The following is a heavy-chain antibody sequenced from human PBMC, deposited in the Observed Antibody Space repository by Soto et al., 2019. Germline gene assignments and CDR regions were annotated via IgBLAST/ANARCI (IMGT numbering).Heavy chain of an antibody. J-gene: IGHJ4*02. CDR2: IYASGSP. CDR3: SRGVGSSPPRY. CDR1: GGSISVYY. V-gene: IGHV4-59*01. Sequence: SETLSLTCTISGGSISVYYWSWVRQPPGHELEWIGYIYASGSPYYNPSLRSRVTLSADTSKNQISLKFTSPTAPTTAAYHCSRGVGSSPPRYWGRGTLVTVSS. D-gene: IGHD1-26*01.